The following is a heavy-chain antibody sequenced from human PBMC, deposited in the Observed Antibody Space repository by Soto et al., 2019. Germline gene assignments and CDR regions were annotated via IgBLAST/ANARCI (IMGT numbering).Heavy chain of an antibody. CDR2: IMPVFATP. V-gene: IGHV1-69*12. D-gene: IGHD3-3*02. J-gene: IGHJ6*02. Sequence: QVQLVQSGAEVKKPGSSVKVSCKASGGTFSTSAISWVRQAPGQCLEWVGGIMPVFATPDYAQKFQSRVTISADESTTTAYLELTSLRTDDTAVYYCARDKDRQQLGGNYYYILDVWGQGTAIIVSS. CDR1: GGTFSTSA. CDR3: ARDKDRQQLGGNYYYILDV.